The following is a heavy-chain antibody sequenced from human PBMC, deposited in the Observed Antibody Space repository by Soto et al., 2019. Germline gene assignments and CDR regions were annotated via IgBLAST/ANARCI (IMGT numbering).Heavy chain of an antibody. J-gene: IGHJ4*02. D-gene: IGHD6-19*01. CDR2: IDWDDDK. CDR3: ARAASGWAPFDY. Sequence: SGPTLVNPTQTLTLTCTFSGFSLSTSGMCVSWIRQPPGKALEWLARIDWDDDKYYSTSLKTRLTISKDTSKNQVVLTMTNMDPVDTATYYCARAASGWAPFDYWGQGTLVTVSS. CDR1: GFSLSTSGMC. V-gene: IGHV2-70*11.